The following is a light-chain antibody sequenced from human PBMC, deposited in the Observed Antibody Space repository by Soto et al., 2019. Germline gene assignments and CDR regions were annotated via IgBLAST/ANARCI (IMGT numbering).Light chain of an antibody. CDR2: DVS. J-gene: IGLJ2*01. V-gene: IGLV2-14*01. Sequence: QSALTQPASVSGSPGQSITISCTGTSSDVGGYNYVSWYQQHPGKAPKLMIYDVSYRPSGVSNRFSGSKSGNTASLTISGLQAEDEADYYCSSYTSSSTPVVFGGGTKLHRP. CDR3: SSYTSSSTPVV. CDR1: SSDVGGYNY.